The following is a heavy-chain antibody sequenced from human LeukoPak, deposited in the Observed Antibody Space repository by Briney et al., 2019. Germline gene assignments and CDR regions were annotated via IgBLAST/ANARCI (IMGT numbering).Heavy chain of an antibody. D-gene: IGHD3-10*01. V-gene: IGHV1-46*01. Sequence: GASVKVSCKTSGYTFTSYYMHWVRQAPGQGLEWMGVINPTGSSTNYAEKFQGRVTMTRDTSTSTAYMELSRLRSDDTAVYYCARVPRWITMVRGVTTPPDYWGQETLVTVSS. CDR2: INPTGSST. J-gene: IGHJ4*02. CDR1: GYTFTSYY. CDR3: ARVPRWITMVRGVTTPPDY.